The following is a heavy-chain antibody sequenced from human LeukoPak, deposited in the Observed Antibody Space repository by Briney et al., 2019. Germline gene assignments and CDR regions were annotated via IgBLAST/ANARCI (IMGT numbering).Heavy chain of an antibody. V-gene: IGHV1-69*06. CDR1: GGTFSSYA. J-gene: IGHJ4*02. CDR2: IIPIFGTA. D-gene: IGHD5-18*01. CDR3: ASKRGYSYGYFLG. Sequence: SVKVSCKASGGTFSSYAISWVRQAPGQGLEWMGGIIPIFGTANYAQKFQGRVTITADKSTSTAYMELSSLRSEDTAVYYCASKRGYSYGYFLGWGQGTLVTVSS.